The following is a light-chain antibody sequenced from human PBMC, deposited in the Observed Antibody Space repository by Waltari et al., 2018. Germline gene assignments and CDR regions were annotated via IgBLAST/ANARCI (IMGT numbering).Light chain of an antibody. V-gene: IGLV2-11*01. CDR3: CSYAGSYTFV. Sequence: QSALPQPRSVSGSPGQSVTISCSGTSSDVGNYNFASWYQQHPGNAPKLLIYVVVKRPSGVPDRFSGSKSGNTASLTISGLQTEDEADYYCCSYAGSYTFVFGGGTQLTVL. J-gene: IGLJ7*01. CDR2: VVV. CDR1: SSDVGNYNF.